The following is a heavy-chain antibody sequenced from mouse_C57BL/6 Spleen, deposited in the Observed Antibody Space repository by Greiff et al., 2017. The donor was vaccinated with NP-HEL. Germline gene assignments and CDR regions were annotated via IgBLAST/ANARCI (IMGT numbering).Heavy chain of an antibody. CDR2: IDPSDSET. CDR3: ARGHSNRSYFDY. CDR1: GYTFTSYW. Sequence: QVQLQQPGAELVRPGSSVKLSCKASGYTFTSYWMHWVKQRPIQGLEWIGNIDPSDSETHYNQKFKDKATLTVDKSSSTAYMQLSSLTSEDSAVYYWARGHSNRSYFDYWGQGTTLTVSS. V-gene: IGHV1-52*01. D-gene: IGHD2-5*01. J-gene: IGHJ2*01.